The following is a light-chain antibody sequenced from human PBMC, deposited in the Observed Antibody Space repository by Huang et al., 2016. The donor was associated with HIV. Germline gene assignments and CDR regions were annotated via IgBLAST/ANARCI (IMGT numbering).Light chain of an antibody. Sequence: QLTQSPPALSASVGDTIIISGRASQDIGTSLAWYQQKTGRAPNLLISGASTLQTGVPSRFSGDSAGTFFTLFITGLQPEDFATYYCQQLHTYPITFGQGTRLDIK. J-gene: IGKJ5*01. CDR1: QDIGTS. V-gene: IGKV1-13*02. CDR2: GAS. CDR3: QQLHTYPIT.